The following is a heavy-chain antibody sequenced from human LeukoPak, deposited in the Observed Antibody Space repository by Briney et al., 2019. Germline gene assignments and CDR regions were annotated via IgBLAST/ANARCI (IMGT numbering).Heavy chain of an antibody. Sequence: GESLKISCMASGYSFTTYWIGGVRQMPGKGLEWMGIIYPGDSDTRYSPSFQGQVTISADKSISTAYLQWSSLKASDTAKYYCAASIGTAAGTLDYWGQGTLVTVSS. CDR3: AASIGTAAGTLDY. CDR1: GYSFTTYW. J-gene: IGHJ4*02. CDR2: IYPGDSDT. D-gene: IGHD6-13*01. V-gene: IGHV5-51*01.